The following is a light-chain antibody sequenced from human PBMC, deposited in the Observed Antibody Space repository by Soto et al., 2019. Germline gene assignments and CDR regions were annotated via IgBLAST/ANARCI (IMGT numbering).Light chain of an antibody. CDR3: YQFGSSPPAFT. V-gene: IGKV3-20*01. Sequence: ESVLTQSPGTLSLSPGERATLSCRASQSVSSRYLAWYQQKPGQAPRLLIYGASIRATGIADRFSGSGSGTDVTLTISRLGLEDFAVYYCYQFGSSPPAFTFGQGTKLEI. CDR1: QSVSSRY. CDR2: GAS. J-gene: IGKJ2*01.